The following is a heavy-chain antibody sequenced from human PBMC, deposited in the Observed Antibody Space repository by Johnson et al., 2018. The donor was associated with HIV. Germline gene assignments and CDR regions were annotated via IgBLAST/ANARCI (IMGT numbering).Heavy chain of an antibody. V-gene: IGHV3-13*01. D-gene: IGHD1-26*01. CDR3: ARGGRKWELLGDDAFDI. J-gene: IGHJ3*02. Sequence: VQLVESGGGVVQPGRSLRLSCAASGFTFSRYDMHWVRQATGKGLEWVSAIGTAGDTYYPGSVKGRFTISRENAKNSLYLQMNSLRAGDTAVYYCARGGRKWELLGDDAFDIWGQGTMVTVSS. CDR1: GFTFSRYD. CDR2: IGTAGDT.